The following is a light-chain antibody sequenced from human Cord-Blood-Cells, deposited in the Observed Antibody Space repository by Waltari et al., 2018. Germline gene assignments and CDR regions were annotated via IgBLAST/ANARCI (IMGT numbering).Light chain of an antibody. V-gene: IGKV1-39*01. Sequence: IQTTQSPSSLSASVGDRVTITCRASQSISSYVNWYQQKPGKAPKLLVYAASSLQSGVPSRFSGSGSGTDFTLTISSLQPEDFATYYCQQSYSTLFTFGPGTKVHIK. CDR2: AAS. CDR3: QQSYSTLFT. J-gene: IGKJ3*01. CDR1: QSISSY.